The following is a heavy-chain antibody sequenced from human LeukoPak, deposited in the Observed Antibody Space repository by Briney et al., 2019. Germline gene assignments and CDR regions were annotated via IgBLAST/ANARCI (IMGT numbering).Heavy chain of an antibody. D-gene: IGHD4-23*01. V-gene: IGHV4-61*02. CDR1: GGSISSGSYY. CDR3: AREVVTGHYYYYYGMDV. CDR2: IYTSGST. J-gene: IGHJ6*02. Sequence: SETLSLTCTVSGGSISSGSYYWSWIRQPAGKGLEWIGRIYTSGSTNYNPSLKSRVTISVGTSKNQFSLKLSSVTAADTAVYYCAREVVTGHYYYYYGMDVWGQGTTVTVSS.